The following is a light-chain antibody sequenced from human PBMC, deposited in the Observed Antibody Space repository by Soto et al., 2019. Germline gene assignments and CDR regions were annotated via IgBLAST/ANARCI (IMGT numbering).Light chain of an antibody. Sequence: QSVLTQPPSVSAAPRQRVTISCSGSNSNIGNNAVNWYQQIPGKAPKVLIYRNDVVLSGVSDRFSGSKSGTSASLAISGPQSEDEAHYYCAAWDDTLNGQVFGGGTKLTVL. V-gene: IGLV1-36*01. CDR1: NSNIGNNA. J-gene: IGLJ3*02. CDR3: AAWDDTLNGQV. CDR2: RND.